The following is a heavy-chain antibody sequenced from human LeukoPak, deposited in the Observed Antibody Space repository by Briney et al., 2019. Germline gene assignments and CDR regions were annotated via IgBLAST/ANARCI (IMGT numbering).Heavy chain of an antibody. Sequence: GGSLRLSCAASGFTVSSNYMSWVRQAPGKGLEWVSVIYSGGDTYYADSVKGRFTISRDNSKNLLYLQINSLRAEDTAVYYCATGGAARSAGHWGQGTLVTVSS. CDR1: GFTVSSNY. J-gene: IGHJ4*02. D-gene: IGHD6-6*01. V-gene: IGHV3-53*01. CDR2: IYSGGDT. CDR3: ATGGAARSAGH.